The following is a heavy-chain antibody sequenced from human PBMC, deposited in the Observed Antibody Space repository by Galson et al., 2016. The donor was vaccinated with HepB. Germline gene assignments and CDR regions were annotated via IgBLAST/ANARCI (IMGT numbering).Heavy chain of an antibody. CDR2: IYPVDSDT. J-gene: IGHJ3*02. D-gene: IGHD3-3*01. Sequence: QSGAEVKKPGESLKISCKGSGFSFSTYWIGWVRQMPGKGLEWMGIIYPVDSDTRYSPSFQGQVTMSADESIATAYLQWSRLKASDTAMYYCARQSGLLDGFGMAHDAYDIWGQGTMVTVS. CDR1: GFSFSTYW. CDR3: ARQSGLLDGFGMAHDAYDI. V-gene: IGHV5-51*01.